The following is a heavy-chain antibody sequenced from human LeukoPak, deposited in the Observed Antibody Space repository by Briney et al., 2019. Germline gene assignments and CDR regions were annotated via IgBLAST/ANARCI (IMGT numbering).Heavy chain of an antibody. CDR2: IYESGNT. CDR3: AALAVSDTRGPHYYYYYMDV. Sequence: SETLSLTCTVSGGSISSYYWSWIRQPPGKGLEWIGYIYESGNTNYSPSLKSRLTISVDTSKNQFSLKLRFVTAADTAVYYCAALAVSDTRGPHYYYYYMDVWGKGTTVTVSS. J-gene: IGHJ6*03. D-gene: IGHD6-19*01. CDR1: GGSISSYY. V-gene: IGHV4-59*01.